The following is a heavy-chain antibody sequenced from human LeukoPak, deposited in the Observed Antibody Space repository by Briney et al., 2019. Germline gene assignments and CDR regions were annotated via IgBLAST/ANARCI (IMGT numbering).Heavy chain of an antibody. CDR1: GGSITSYH. CDR2: IYYSGST. V-gene: IGHV4-59*01. Sequence: SETLSLTCTVSGGSITSYHYSWIRQPPGXXLEWIGYIYYSGSTNYNPSLKSRVTISVDMSKNQFSLKLSSVTAADTAVYYCARGGSGTYYHYWGQGTLVTVSS. D-gene: IGHD1-26*01. CDR3: ARGGSGTYYHY. J-gene: IGHJ4*02.